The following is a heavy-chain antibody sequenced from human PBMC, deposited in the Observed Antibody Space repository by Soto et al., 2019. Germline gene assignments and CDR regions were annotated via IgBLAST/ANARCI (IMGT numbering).Heavy chain of an antibody. CDR2: INAGNGNT. V-gene: IGHV1-3*01. Sequence: ASVKVSCKASGYTFTSYAMHWARQAPGQRLEWMGWINAGNGNTKYSQKFQGRVTITRDTSASTAYMELSSLRSEDTAVYYCARDLLMVYAIPSFSLDYWGQGTLVTVSS. CDR3: ARDLLMVYAIPSFSLDY. D-gene: IGHD2-8*01. CDR1: GYTFTSYA. J-gene: IGHJ4*02.